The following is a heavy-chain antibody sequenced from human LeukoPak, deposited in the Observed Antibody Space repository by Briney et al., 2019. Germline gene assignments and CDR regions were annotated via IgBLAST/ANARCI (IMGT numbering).Heavy chain of an antibody. D-gene: IGHD3-10*01. J-gene: IGHJ6*02. CDR1: GGTFSSSA. CDR2: IIPIFGTA. V-gene: IGHV1-69*13. Sequence: SVKVSCKASGGTFSSSAISWVRQAPGQGLEWMGGIIPIFGTANYAQKFQGRVTITADESTSTAYMELSSLRSEDTAVYYCARAQPHYYGSGSYPLFYYYYGMDVWGQGTTVTVSS. CDR3: ARAQPHYYGSGSYPLFYYYYGMDV.